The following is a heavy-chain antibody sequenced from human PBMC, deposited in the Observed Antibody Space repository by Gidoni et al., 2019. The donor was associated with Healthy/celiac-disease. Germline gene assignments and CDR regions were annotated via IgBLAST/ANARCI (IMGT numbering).Heavy chain of an antibody. CDR1: GFTFRIYS. CDR3: ARGNPYMVRGVIADY. Sequence: EVQLVESGGGLVQPGGSLRLSCAASGFTFRIYSMNWVRQAPGKRLEWVSYIGSRSSTIYYADSVKGRFTISRDNAKNSLYLQMNSLRDEDTAVYYCARGNPYMVRGVIADYWGQGTLVTVSS. J-gene: IGHJ4*02. CDR2: IGSRSSTI. V-gene: IGHV3-48*02. D-gene: IGHD3-10*01.